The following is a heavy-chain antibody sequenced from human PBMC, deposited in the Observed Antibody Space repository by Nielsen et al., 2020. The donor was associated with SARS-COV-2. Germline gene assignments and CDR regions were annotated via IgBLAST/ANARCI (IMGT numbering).Heavy chain of an antibody. CDR3: AIALSGYSSSWYKFDY. V-gene: IGHV4-59*04. CDR1: GGSISSYY. CDR2: IYYSGST. J-gene: IGHJ4*02. Sequence: SETLSLTCTVSGGSISSYYWSWIRQPPGKGLEWIGYIYYSGSTYYNPSLKSRVTISVDTSKNQFSLKLSSVTAADTAVYYCAIALSGYSSSWYKFDYWGQGTLVTVSS. D-gene: IGHD6-13*01.